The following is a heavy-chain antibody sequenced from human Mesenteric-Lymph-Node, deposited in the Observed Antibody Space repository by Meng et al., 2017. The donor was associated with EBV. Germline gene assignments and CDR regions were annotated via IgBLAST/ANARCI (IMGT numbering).Heavy chain of an antibody. D-gene: IGHD1-20*01. CDR3: ARQYNWNFFDY. J-gene: IGHJ4*02. CDR1: GDSVTSRSSY. CDR2: FSNTRST. V-gene: IGHV4-39*01. Sequence: QVQLQESGPGLMRPSEXLSLTCTVSGDSVTSRSSYWGWIRQPPGQGLEWIGRFSNTRSTSYNPSLTSRVSISVDTARNHFSLSLSSLTAADTAVYYCARQYNWNFFDYWGQGALVTVSS.